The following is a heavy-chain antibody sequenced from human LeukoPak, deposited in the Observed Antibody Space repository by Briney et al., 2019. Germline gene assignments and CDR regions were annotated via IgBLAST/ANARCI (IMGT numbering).Heavy chain of an antibody. CDR3: ARHRKPAINMVRGVNRGGAIDY. J-gene: IGHJ4*02. V-gene: IGHV4-34*01. Sequence: SETLPLTCAVYGGSFSGYYWSWIRQPPGKGLEWIGEINHSGSTKYNPSLKSRVTISLDTSKNQFSLRLSSVTAADTAVYHCARHRKPAINMVRGVNRGGAIDYWGQGTLVTVSS. D-gene: IGHD3-10*01. CDR2: INHSGST. CDR1: GGSFSGYY.